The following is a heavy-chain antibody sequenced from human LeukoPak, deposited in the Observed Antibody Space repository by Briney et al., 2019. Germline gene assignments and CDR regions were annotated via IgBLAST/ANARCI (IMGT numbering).Heavy chain of an antibody. V-gene: IGHV1-18*01. J-gene: IGHJ6*02. D-gene: IGHD1-26*01. Sequence: ASVKVSCKASGYTFTRYGIAWVRQAPGQGLEWMGWISAKNGNTNYAQKFQDRVTMTTDTSTTTAHMELRSLRSDDTAVYYCARERVVGAIAKNMDVWGQWTTVTVSS. CDR1: GYTFTRYG. CDR2: ISAKNGNT. CDR3: ARERVVGAIAKNMDV.